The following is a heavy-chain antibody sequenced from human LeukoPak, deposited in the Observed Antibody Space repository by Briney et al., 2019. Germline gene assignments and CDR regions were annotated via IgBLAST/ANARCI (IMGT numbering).Heavy chain of an antibody. D-gene: IGHD2-8*02. CDR1: GFTFTAYT. Sequence: GGSLRLSCAASGFTFTAYTINWVRQAPGKGLEWVSYISGSTTDIYYADSVKGRFTISRDNAKRSVYLQMNSLGAEDTAVYYCATYRQVLLPFESWGQGTLVTVSS. V-gene: IGHV3-21*04. CDR2: ISGSTTDI. J-gene: IGHJ4*02. CDR3: ATYRQVLLPFES.